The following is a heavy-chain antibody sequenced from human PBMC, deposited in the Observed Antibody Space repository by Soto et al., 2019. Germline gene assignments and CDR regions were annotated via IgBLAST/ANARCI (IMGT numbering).Heavy chain of an antibody. CDR1: GVSISSGGYY. CDR3: ASLYSRGLDGGYYFDY. D-gene: IGHD6-19*01. V-gene: IGHV4-31*03. J-gene: IGHJ4*02. CDR2: IYYSGST. Sequence: QVQLQESGPGLVKPSQTLSLTCTVSGVSISSGGYYWSWIRQHPGKGLEWIGYIYYSGSTYYNPSLNSRVTISVDTSKNQFSLKLSSVTAADTAVYYCASLYSRGLDGGYYFDYWGQGTLVTVPS.